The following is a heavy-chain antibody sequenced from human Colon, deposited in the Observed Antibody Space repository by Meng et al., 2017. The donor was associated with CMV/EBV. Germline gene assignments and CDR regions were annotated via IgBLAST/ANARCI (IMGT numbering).Heavy chain of an antibody. CDR2: IGSDGSIK. Sequence: GESLKISCAASGLIFNGYGLHWVRQAPGKGLEWVAFIGSDGSIKRYSDSVKGRFNISRDNSKNTLWLQMHSLRLEDTALYYCAREGFSNFDYWGQGTLVTVSS. D-gene: IGHD4-11*01. CDR1: GLIFNGYG. CDR3: AREGFSNFDY. V-gene: IGHV3-30*02. J-gene: IGHJ4*02.